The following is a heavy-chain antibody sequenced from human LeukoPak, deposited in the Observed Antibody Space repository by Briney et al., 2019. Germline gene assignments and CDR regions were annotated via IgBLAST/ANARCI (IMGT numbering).Heavy chain of an antibody. Sequence: GGSLRLSCAGSGFSFSSHGMNWVRQAPGKGLEWVSGISPSGDITYYTDSVRGRFTISRDNSKNTLYLQMNSLRAEDTAVYYCAKDREDIYYNDAFDIWGQGTMVTVSS. CDR3: AKDREDIYYNDAFDI. D-gene: IGHD2-15*01. V-gene: IGHV3-23*01. CDR1: GFSFSSHG. CDR2: ISPSGDIT. J-gene: IGHJ3*02.